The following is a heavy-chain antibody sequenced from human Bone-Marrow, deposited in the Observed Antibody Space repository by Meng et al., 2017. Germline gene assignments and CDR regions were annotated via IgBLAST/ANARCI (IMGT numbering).Heavy chain of an antibody. V-gene: IGHV3-9*01. CDR2: ISWNSGSI. J-gene: IGHJ6*02. CDR1: GFTFDDYA. CDR3: AKERYYGMDV. Sequence: GGSLRLSCAASGFTFDDYAMHWVRQAPGKGLEWVSGISWNSGSIGYADSVKGRFAISRDNAKNSLYLQMNSLRAEDTALYYCAKERYYGMDVWGQGTTVTVSS.